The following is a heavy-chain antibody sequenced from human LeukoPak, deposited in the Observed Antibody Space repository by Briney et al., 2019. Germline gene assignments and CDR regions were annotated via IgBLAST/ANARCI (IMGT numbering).Heavy chain of an antibody. V-gene: IGHV3-23*01. CDR2: ISGSGGST. Sequence: GGSLRLSCAASGFTFSSYAMSWVRQAPGKGLEWVSAISGSGGSTYYADSVKGRFTISRDNSKNTLYLQMNSLRAEDTAVYYCAKVLYYDILTGYSHYFDYWGQGTLVTVSS. CDR3: AKVLYYDILTGYSHYFDY. J-gene: IGHJ4*02. D-gene: IGHD3-9*01. CDR1: GFTFSSYA.